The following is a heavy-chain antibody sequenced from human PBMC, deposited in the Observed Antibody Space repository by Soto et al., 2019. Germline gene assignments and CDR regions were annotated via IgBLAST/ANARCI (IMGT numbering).Heavy chain of an antibody. CDR2: ISGSGGST. J-gene: IGHJ3*02. D-gene: IGHD2-15*01. Sequence: GGSLRLSCAASGFTFSSYALSWVRQAPGKGLEWVSAISGSGGSTYDEDSVKGRFTISRDNSKKTLYLQMNSLRADFTAVYYCAKDMVVVAVIDAFDIWGKGTMVTVTS. CDR1: GFTFSSYA. V-gene: IGHV3-23*01. CDR3: AKDMVVVAVIDAFDI.